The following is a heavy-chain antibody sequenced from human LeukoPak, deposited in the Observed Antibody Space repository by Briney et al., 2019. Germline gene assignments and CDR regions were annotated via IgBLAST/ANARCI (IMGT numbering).Heavy chain of an antibody. V-gene: IGHV5-51*01. CDR3: ARRTYQSSSSIYFDY. D-gene: IGHD6-6*01. CDR1: GYSFTTYW. CDR2: IYPGDSDT. J-gene: IGHJ4*02. Sequence: GESLKISCKGSGYSFTTYWIGWVRPMPGRGLEWMGIIYPGDSDTRYRPSFQGQVTISADKSISTAYLQWSSLKASDTAMYYCARRTYQSSSSIYFDYWGQGTLVTVSS.